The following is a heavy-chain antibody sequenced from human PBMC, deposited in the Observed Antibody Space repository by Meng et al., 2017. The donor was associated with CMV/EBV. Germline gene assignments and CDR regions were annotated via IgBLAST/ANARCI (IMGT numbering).Heavy chain of an antibody. Sequence: GESLKISCAASGFTFSSYEMNWVRQAPGKGLEWVSSISSSSSYIYYADSVKGRFTISRDNAKNSLYLQMNSLRAEDTAVYYCARDSYDQTYYYYGMDVWGQGTTVTVSS. CDR2: ISSSSSYI. J-gene: IGHJ6*02. CDR3: ARDSYDQTYYYYGMDV. CDR1: GFTFSSYE. V-gene: IGHV3-21*01. D-gene: IGHD3-3*01.